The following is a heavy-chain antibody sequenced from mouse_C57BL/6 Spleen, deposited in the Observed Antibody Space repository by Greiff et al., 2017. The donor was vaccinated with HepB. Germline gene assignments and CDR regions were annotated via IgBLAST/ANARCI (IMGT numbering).Heavy chain of an antibody. D-gene: IGHD1-1*01. J-gene: IGHJ2*01. Sequence: EVQLQQSGAELVRPGASVKLSCTASGFNIKDYYMHWVKQRPEQGLEWIGRIDPEDGDTEYASKFQGKATKTADTSTNTAYLPLSSLQSEDTAVYYCTTLITTVVEGYFDYWGQGTTLTVSS. V-gene: IGHV14-1*01. CDR3: TTLITTVVEGYFDY. CDR1: GFNIKDYY. CDR2: IDPEDGDT.